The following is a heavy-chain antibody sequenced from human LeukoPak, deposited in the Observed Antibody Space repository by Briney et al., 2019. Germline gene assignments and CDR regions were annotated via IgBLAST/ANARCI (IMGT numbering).Heavy chain of an antibody. D-gene: IGHD6-13*01. Sequence: GGSLRLSCAASGFTFSSYSMNWVRQAPGKGLEWVSSISSSSSYIYYADSVKGRFTISRDNAKNSLYLQMNSLRADDTAVYYCATGGGSSSWSYFDHWGQGTLVTVSS. CDR3: ATGGGSSSWSYFDH. CDR2: ISSSSSYI. J-gene: IGHJ4*02. CDR1: GFTFSSYS. V-gene: IGHV3-21*01.